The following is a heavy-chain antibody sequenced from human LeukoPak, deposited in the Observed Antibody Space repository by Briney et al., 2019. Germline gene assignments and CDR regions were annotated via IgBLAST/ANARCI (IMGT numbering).Heavy chain of an antibody. CDR1: GFTFSSYW. CDR2: ISGSGGKP. V-gene: IGHV3-23*01. CDR3: AKRGVVIRVILVGFHKEAYYFDS. D-gene: IGHD3-22*01. Sequence: PGGSLRLSCAASGFTFSSYWMSWVRQAPGKGLEWVAGISGSGGKPNYADSVKGRFTISRDNPKNTLYLQMNSLRAEDTAVYFCAKRGVVIRVILVGFHKEAYYFDSWGQGALVTVSS. J-gene: IGHJ4*02.